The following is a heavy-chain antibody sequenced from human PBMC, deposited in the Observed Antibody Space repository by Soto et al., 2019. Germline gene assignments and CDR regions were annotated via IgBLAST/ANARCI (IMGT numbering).Heavy chain of an antibody. J-gene: IGHJ5*02. V-gene: IGHV1-18*01. CDR3: ATAKGADYGDFLQFRVSGNWFDP. D-gene: IGHD4-17*01. CDR1: GYTFTSYG. Sequence: QVQLVQSGAEVKKPGASVKVSCKASGYTFTSYGISWVRQAPGQGLEWMGWISAYNGNTNYAQKLQGRVTMTTDTSTSTAYMEMRSLRSSDTAVYYCATAKGADYGDFLQFRVSGNWFDPWGQGTLVTVSS. CDR2: ISAYNGNT.